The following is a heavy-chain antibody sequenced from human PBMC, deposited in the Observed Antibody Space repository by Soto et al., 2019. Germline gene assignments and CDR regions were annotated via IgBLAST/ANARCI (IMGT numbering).Heavy chain of an antibody. CDR2: ISYDGSNK. D-gene: IGHD3-22*01. CDR3: ARGLTYYYDSSGYYSNWFDP. V-gene: IGHV3-30-3*01. J-gene: IGHJ5*02. CDR1: GFTFSSYA. Sequence: QVQLVESGGGVVQPGRSLRLSCAASGFTFSSYAMHWVRQAPGKGLEWVAVISYDGSNKYYADSVKGRFTISRDNSKNTLYLQMSSLRAEDTAVYYCARGLTYYYDSSGYYSNWFDPWGQGTLVTVSS.